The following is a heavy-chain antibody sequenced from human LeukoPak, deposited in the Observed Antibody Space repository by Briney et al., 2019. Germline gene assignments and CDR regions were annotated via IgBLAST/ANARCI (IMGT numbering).Heavy chain of an antibody. CDR3: AELGTMIGGV. D-gene: IGHD3-10*02. J-gene: IGHJ6*04. V-gene: IGHV3-48*03. Sequence: GGSLRLSCAASGFTFSSYEMNWVRQAPGKGLEWVSYISSSGSTIYYADSAKGRFTISRDNAKNTLYLQMNSLRAEDTAVYYCAELGTMIGGVWGKGTTVTISS. CDR2: ISSSGSTI. CDR1: GFTFSSYE.